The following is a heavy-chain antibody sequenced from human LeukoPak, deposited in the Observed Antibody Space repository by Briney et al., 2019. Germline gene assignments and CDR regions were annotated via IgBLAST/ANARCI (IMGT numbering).Heavy chain of an antibody. V-gene: IGHV3-48*04. J-gene: IGHJ4*02. D-gene: IGHD3-22*01. CDR1: GFTFSSYS. CDR3: AREFSYDSSGYPVDY. CDR2: ISSSSSTI. Sequence: GGSLRLSCAASGFTFSSYSMNWVRQAPGKGLEWVSDISSSSSTIYYADSVKGRFTISRDNAKNSLYLQMNSLRAEDTAVYYCAREFSYDSSGYPVDYWGQGTLVTVSS.